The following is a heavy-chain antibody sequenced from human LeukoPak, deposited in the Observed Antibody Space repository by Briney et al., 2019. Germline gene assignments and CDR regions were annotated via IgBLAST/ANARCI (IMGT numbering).Heavy chain of an antibody. D-gene: IGHD6-19*01. V-gene: IGHV3-20*04. J-gene: IGHJ6*03. CDR1: GFTFDDYG. CDR2: INWNGGST. Sequence: GGSLRLSCAASGFTFDDYGMSWVRQAPGKGLEWVSGINWNGGSTGYADSVKGRFTISRDNAKNSLYLQMNSLRAEDTALYYRARRAVAGRYYYYYMDVWGKGTTVTVSS. CDR3: ARRAVAGRYYYYYMDV.